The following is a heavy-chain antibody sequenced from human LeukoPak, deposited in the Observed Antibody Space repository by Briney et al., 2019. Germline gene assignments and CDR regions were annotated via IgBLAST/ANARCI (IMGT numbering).Heavy chain of an antibody. V-gene: IGHV3-20*04. J-gene: IGHJ4*02. CDR1: GFTFDDYG. D-gene: IGHD1-26*01. CDR3: ARDPAWPIVGATGFDY. CDR2: INWNGGST. Sequence: PGGSLRLSCAASGFTFDDYGMSWVRHAPGKGLEWVSGINWNGGSTGYADSVKGRFTISRDNAKNSLYLQMNSLRAEDTALYYCARDPAWPIVGATGFDYWGQGTLVTVSS.